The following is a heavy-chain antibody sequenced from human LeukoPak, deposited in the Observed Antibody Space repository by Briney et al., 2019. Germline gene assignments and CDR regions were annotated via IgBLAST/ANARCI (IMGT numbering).Heavy chain of an antibody. D-gene: IGHD3-22*01. CDR2: ISAYNGNT. CDR3: ARESKEGFNTYYYDSSGSDY. CDR1: GYTFTSYG. V-gene: IGHV1-18*01. Sequence: GASVKVSCKASGYTFTSYGISWVRQAPGQGLEWMGWISAYNGNTNYAQKLQGRVTMTTDTSTSTAYMELRSLRSDDTAVYYCARESKEGFNTYYYDSSGSDYWGRGTLVTVSS. J-gene: IGHJ4*02.